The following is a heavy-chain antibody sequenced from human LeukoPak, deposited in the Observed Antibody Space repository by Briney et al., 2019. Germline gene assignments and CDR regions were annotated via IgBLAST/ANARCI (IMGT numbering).Heavy chain of an antibody. Sequence: GGSLRLSCAASGFTFSSYAMSWVRQAPGKGLEWVSAISGSGGSTYYADSVKGRFTISRDNAKNSLYLQMNSLRAEDTAVYYCARDNGSPYGSGSYPIHYYYGMDVWGQGTTVTVSS. J-gene: IGHJ6*02. CDR3: ARDNGSPYGSGSYPIHYYYGMDV. CDR2: ISGSGGST. V-gene: IGHV3-23*01. D-gene: IGHD3-10*01. CDR1: GFTFSSYA.